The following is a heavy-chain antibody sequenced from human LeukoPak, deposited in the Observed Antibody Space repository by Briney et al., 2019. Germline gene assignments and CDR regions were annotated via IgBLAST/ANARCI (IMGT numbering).Heavy chain of an antibody. CDR1: GFTFDDYA. J-gene: IGHJ4*02. D-gene: IGHD4-17*01. V-gene: IGHV3-9*01. CDR3: AKEIHYGDYVGPDY. Sequence: PGGSLRLSCAASGFTFDDYAMHWVRQAPGKGLEWVSGISWNSGSIGYADSVKGRFTISRDNAKNSLYLQMNSLRAEDTALYYCAKEIHYGDYVGPDYWGQGTLVTVSS. CDR2: ISWNSGSI.